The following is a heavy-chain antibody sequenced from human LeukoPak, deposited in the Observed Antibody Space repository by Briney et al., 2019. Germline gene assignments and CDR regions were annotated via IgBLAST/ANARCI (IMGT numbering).Heavy chain of an antibody. CDR2: IYHSGST. J-gene: IGHJ6*02. V-gene: IGHV4-4*02. CDR3: ARVGYSYGLDYYGMDV. D-gene: IGHD5-18*01. Sequence: PSGTLSLTCAVSGGSISSSNWWSWVRQPPGKGLEWIGEIYHSGSTNYNPSLKSRVTISVDKSKNQFSLKLSSVTAADTAVYYCARVGYSYGLDYYGMDVWGQGTTVTVSS. CDR1: GGSISSSNW.